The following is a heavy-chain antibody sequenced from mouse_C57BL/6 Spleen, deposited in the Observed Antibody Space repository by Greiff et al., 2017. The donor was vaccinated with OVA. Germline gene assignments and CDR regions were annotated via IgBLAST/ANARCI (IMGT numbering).Heavy chain of an antibody. J-gene: IGHJ2*01. CDR1: GYTFTSYG. CDR2: IYPRSGKT. D-gene: IGHD4-1*01. V-gene: IGHV1-81*01. Sequence: QVQLKESGAELARPGASVKLSCKASGYTFTSYGISWVKQRTGQGLEWIGEIYPRSGKTYYNEKFKGKATLTADKSSSTAYMELHSLTSEDSAIYFCARLGHDYWGQGTTLTVSS. CDR3: ARLGHDY.